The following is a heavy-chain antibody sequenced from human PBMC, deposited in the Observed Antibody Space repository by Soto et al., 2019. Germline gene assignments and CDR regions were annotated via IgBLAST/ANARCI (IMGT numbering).Heavy chain of an antibody. CDR2: IYWDDDK. J-gene: IGHJ4*02. CDR3: AHRLTLNSDWNYGRFDY. Sequence: QITLKESGPTLMNPTETLTLTCTFSGFSLTTSGVGVGWVRQPPGKALEWVALIYWDDDKRYNPSLRSRVSITKDTSNSRVVLTMTNVDPVDTATYYCAHRLTLNSDWNYGRFDYWGQGTLVTVSS. CDR1: GFSLTTSGVG. D-gene: IGHD1-7*01. V-gene: IGHV2-5*02.